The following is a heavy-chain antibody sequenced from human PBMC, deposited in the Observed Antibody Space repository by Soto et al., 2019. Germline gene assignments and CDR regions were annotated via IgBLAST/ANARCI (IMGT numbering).Heavy chain of an antibody. J-gene: IGHJ3*02. CDR2: IYYSGST. CDR3: ARDGGYCSGGSCPLGAFDI. V-gene: IGHV4-31*03. CDR1: GGSISSGGYY. D-gene: IGHD2-15*01. Sequence: TSETLSLTCTVSGGSISSGGYYWSWIRQHPGKGLEWIGYIYYSGSTYYNPSLKSRVTISVDTSKNQFSLKLSSVTAADTAVYYCARDGGYCSGGSCPLGAFDIWGQGTMVTVSS.